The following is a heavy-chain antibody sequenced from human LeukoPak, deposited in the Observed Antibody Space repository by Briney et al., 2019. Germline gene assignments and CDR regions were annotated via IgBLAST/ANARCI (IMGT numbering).Heavy chain of an antibody. CDR3: ASGPCSSSWYPPFDY. CDR1: GGTFSSYA. V-gene: IGHV1-69*05. D-gene: IGHD6-13*01. J-gene: IGHJ4*02. CDR2: IIPIFGTA. Sequence: SVKVSCKASGGTFSSYAISWVRQAPGQGLEWMGRIIPIFGTANYAQKFQGRVTITTDESTSTAYMELSSLRSEDTAVYYCASGPCSSSWYPPFDYWGQGTLVTVSS.